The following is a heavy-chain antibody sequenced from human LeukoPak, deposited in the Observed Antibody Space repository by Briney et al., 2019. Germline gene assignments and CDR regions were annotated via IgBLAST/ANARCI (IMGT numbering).Heavy chain of an antibody. CDR2: ISWNSNSI. CDR1: GFTFDDYV. CDR3: AKELDYYSYMGV. V-gene: IGHV3-9*01. J-gene: IGHJ6*03. Sequence: PGGSLRLSCVASGFTFDDYVMHWVRQAPGKGLEWVSGISWNSNSIAYADSVKGRFTISRDNAKNSLYLHMNSLRAEDTALYYCAKELDYYSYMGVWGKGTTVTASS.